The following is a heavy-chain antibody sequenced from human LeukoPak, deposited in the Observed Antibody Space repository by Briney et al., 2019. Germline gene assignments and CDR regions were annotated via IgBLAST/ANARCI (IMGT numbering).Heavy chain of an antibody. J-gene: IGHJ4*02. V-gene: IGHV3-73*01. CDR2: IRDKANSYAT. D-gene: IGHD2-2*01. CDR1: GFTFNNYA. Sequence: GGSLRLSCAASGFTFNNYAMTWVRQAPGKGLEWVGRIRDKANSYATAYIASVKGRFTISRDDSKNTAYLQMSSLKTEDTAVYYCTRWDCTTTGCYPFDYWGQGTLVTVSS. CDR3: TRWDCTTTGCYPFDY.